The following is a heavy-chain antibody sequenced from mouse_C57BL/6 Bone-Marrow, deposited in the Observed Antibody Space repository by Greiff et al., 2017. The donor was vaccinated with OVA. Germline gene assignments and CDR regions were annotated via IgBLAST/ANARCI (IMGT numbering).Heavy chain of an antibody. CDR3: ARIYGYDWYFDV. CDR2: IWSGGST. J-gene: IGHJ1*03. D-gene: IGHD2-2*01. Sequence: VQRVESGPGLVQPSQSLSITCTVSGFSLTSYGVHWVRQSPGKGLEWLGVIWSGGSTDYNAAFISRLSISKDNSKSQVFFKMNSLQADDTAIYYCARIYGYDWYFDVWGTGTTVTVSS. V-gene: IGHV2-2*01. CDR1: GFSLTSYG.